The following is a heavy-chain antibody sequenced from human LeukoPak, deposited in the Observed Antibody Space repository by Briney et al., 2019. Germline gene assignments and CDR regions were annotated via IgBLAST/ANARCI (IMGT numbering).Heavy chain of an antibody. V-gene: IGHV1-2*02. CDR3: ARDLFTPRDH. J-gene: IGHJ4*02. Sequence: ASVKVSCKASGYTFNDYFVHRMRQAPGQGLEWMGWINPKIGGTDYAQKFQGRVTMTRDTSISTAYMELSGLRSDDTAIYYCARDLFTPRDHWGQGTLVTVSS. CDR2: INPKIGGT. CDR1: GYTFNDYF. D-gene: IGHD2-15*01.